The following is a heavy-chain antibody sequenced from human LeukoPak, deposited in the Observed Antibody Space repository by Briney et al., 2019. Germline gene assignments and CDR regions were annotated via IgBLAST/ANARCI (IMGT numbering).Heavy chain of an antibody. CDR2: ISNNGGYT. D-gene: IGHD2-15*01. V-gene: IGHV3-23*01. CDR1: GFTFSSPA. J-gene: IGHJ4*02. CDR3: AKQLGYCSDGSCYFPY. Sequence: GGSLRLSCAASGFTFSSPAMSWVRQAPGKGLEWVSAISNNGGYTYYADSVQGRFTISRDNSRSTLCLQMNSLRAEDTAVYYCAKQLGYCSDGSCYFPYWGQGTLVTVSS.